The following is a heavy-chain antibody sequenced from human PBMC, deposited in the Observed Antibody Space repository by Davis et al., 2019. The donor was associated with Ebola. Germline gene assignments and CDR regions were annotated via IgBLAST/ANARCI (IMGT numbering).Heavy chain of an antibody. CDR3: ARDKGYCSSTSCLFDY. V-gene: IGHV1-2*06. CDR2: INPNSGGT. CDR1: GYTFTGYY. Sequence: ASVQVSCKASGYTFTGYYMHWVRQAPGPGLEWMGRINPNSGGTNYAQKFQGRVTMTRDTSITTAYMELSRLRSDDTAVYYCARDKGYCSSTSCLFDYWGQGTLVTVSS. J-gene: IGHJ4*02. D-gene: IGHD2-2*01.